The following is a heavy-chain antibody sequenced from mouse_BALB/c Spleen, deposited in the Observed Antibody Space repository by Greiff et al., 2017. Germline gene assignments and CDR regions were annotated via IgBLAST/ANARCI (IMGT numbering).Heavy chain of an antibody. CDR1: GFTFSDYY. CDR3: ARAYYRYDGFAY. V-gene: IGHV5-4*02. D-gene: IGHD2-14*01. J-gene: IGHJ3*01. Sequence: EVKLMESGGGLVKPGGSLKLSCAASGFTFSDYYMYWVRQTPEKRLEWVATISDGGSYTYYPDSVKGRFTISRDNAKNNLYLQMSSLKSEDTAMYYCARAYYRYDGFAYWGQGTLVTVSA. CDR2: ISDGGSYT.